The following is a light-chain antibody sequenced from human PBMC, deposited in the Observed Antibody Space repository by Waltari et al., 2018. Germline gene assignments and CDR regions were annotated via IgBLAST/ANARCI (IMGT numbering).Light chain of an antibody. Sequence: QSALTQPPSASGSPGQSVTISCTGTSSDVGGYDHVSWYQQHPGKAPKLMICEVTKRPLGVPDPFSGSKSGNTASLTVSGLQAEDEADYYCCSYAGTNNLGVFGGGTKLTVL. CDR2: EVT. CDR3: CSYAGTNNLGV. J-gene: IGLJ3*02. CDR1: SSDVGGYDH. V-gene: IGLV2-8*01.